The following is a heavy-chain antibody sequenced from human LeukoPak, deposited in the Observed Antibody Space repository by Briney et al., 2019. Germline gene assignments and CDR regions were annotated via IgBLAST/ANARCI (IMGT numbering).Heavy chain of an antibody. D-gene: IGHD3-16*02. J-gene: IGHJ5*02. V-gene: IGHV3-74*01. CDR1: GFTFSSYW. CDR3: ARSRLSRVNWFDP. CDR2: INSDGSST. Sequence: GGSLRLSCAASGFTFSSYWMHWVRQAPGKGLVWVSRINSDGSSTSYADSVKGRFTTSRDNAKNTLYLQMNSLRAEDTAVYYCARSRLSRVNWFDPWGQGTLVTVSS.